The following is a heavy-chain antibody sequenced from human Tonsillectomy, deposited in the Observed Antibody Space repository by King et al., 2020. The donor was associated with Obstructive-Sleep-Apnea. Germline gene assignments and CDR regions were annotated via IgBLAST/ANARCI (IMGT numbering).Heavy chain of an antibody. D-gene: IGHD3-10*01. CDR3: ARWRGGSGNIDY. CDR1: GGSINSGDYY. J-gene: IGHJ4*02. Sequence: QLQESGPGLVKPSQTLSLTCTVSGGSINSGDYYWTWILQPPGKGLECIGFIYHSGSTYFNPSLRSRVTVSIDTSRNPVSLNLNSVTAADTAVYFCARWRGGSGNIDYWGQGILVTVSS. V-gene: IGHV4-30-4*01. CDR2: IYHSGST.